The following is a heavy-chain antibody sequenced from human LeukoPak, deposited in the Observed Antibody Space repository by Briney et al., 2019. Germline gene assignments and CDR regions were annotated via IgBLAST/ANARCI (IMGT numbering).Heavy chain of an antibody. J-gene: IGHJ4*02. CDR3: TRAPTHYHGSGSYYGYFDY. CDR2: MHYSGIS. Sequence: SETLSLTCTVSGGSISSGDYCWNWFRQHPGKGLEWIGYMHYSGISNYNPSLKSRVTISVDTSKRQFSLNLSSVTAADTAVYYCTRAPTHYHGSGSYYGYFDYWGQGTLVTVSS. D-gene: IGHD3-10*01. CDR1: GGSISSGDYC. V-gene: IGHV4-31*03.